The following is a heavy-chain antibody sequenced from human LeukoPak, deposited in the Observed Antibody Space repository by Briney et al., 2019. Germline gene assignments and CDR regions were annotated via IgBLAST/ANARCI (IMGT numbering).Heavy chain of an antibody. CDR3: ARVGYSYGYYYYDSSGYYIGDY. CDR2: ISAYNGNT. J-gene: IGHJ4*02. D-gene: IGHD3-22*01. V-gene: IGHV1-18*01. Sequence: ASVKVPCKASGYTFTSYGISWVRQAPGQGLEWMGWISAYNGNTNYAQKLQGRVTMTTDTSTSTAYMELRSLRSDDTAVYYCARVGYSYGYYYYDSSGYYIGDYWGQGTLVTVSS. CDR1: GYTFTSYG.